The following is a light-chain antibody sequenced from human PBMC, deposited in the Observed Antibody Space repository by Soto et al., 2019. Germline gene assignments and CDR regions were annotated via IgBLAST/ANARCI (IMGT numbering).Light chain of an antibody. Sequence: QSLLTQPASVSGPPGQSVTISCTGTSRDVGGYNYVSWYQHHPGKAPKLMIYDVSNRPSGVSNRFSGSKSGNTASLTISGLQPEDEADYYCCSYTTSNTRQIVFGTGTKVTVL. V-gene: IGLV2-14*03. J-gene: IGLJ1*01. CDR3: CSYTTSNTRQIV. CDR2: DVS. CDR1: SRDVGGYNY.